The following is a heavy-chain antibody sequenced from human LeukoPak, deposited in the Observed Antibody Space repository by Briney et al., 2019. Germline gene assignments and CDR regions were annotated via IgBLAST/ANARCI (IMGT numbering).Heavy chain of an antibody. CDR2: IYSGGNT. D-gene: IGHD4-23*01. CDR3: ARDFGGLDY. V-gene: IGHV3-66*02. Sequence: GESLRLSCAASGLDVSDNYMTWVRQAPGKGLEWVSVIYSGGNTYYADSVKGRFTISRDSAKNTLYLQMNSLRPEDTAVYFCARDFGGLDYWGQGTPVTVSS. J-gene: IGHJ4*02. CDR1: GLDVSDNY.